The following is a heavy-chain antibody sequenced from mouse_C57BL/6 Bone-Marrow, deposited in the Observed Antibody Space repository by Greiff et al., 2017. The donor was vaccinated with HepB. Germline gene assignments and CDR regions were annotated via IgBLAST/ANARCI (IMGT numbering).Heavy chain of an antibody. V-gene: IGHV5-15*01. J-gene: IGHJ2*01. D-gene: IGHD4-1*01. Sequence: EVQGVESGGGLVQPGGSLKLSCAASGFTFSDYGMAWVRQAPRKGPEWVAFISNLAYSIYYADTVTGRFTISRENAKNTLYLEMSSLRSEDTAMYYCARLGLTGYYFDYWGQGTTLTVSS. CDR1: GFTFSDYG. CDR3: ARLGLTGYYFDY. CDR2: ISNLAYSI.